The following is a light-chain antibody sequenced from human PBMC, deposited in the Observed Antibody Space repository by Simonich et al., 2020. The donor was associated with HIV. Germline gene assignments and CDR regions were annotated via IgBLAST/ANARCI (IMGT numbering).Light chain of an antibody. J-gene: IGLJ3*02. CDR1: SSDVGGYNY. CDR2: AVS. CDR3: SSYTSSSTWV. V-gene: IGLV2-14*03. Sequence: QSALTPPASVSGSPGQSITISCTGTSSDVGGYNYVSWNQQHPGKAPKLMISAVSNRPSGVSNRFSGSKSGNTASLTISGLRAEDEADYYCSSYTSSSTWVFGGGTKLTVL.